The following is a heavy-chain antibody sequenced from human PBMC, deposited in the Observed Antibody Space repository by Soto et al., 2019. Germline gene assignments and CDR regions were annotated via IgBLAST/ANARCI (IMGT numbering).Heavy chain of an antibody. CDR3: AKVPSPKGGDYLPYYFDY. D-gene: IGHD4-17*01. J-gene: IGHJ4*02. V-gene: IGHV3-23*01. CDR1: GFTFSSYA. CDR2: ISGSGGST. Sequence: HPGGSLRLSCAASGFTFSSYAMSWVRQAPGKGLEWVSAISGSGGSTYYADSVKGRFTISRDNSKNTLYLQMNSLRAEDTAVYYCAKVPSPKGGDYLPYYFDYWGQGTLVTVSS.